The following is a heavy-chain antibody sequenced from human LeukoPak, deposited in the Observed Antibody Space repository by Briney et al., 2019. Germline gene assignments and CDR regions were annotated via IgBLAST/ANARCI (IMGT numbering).Heavy chain of an antibody. D-gene: IGHD1-26*01. CDR2: INHSGST. J-gene: IGHJ2*01. CDR1: GGSFSGYY. V-gene: IGHV4-34*01. Sequence: SETLSLTCAVYGGSFSGYYWSWIRQPPGKGLEWIGEINHSGSTNYNPSLKSRVTISVDTSKNQFSLKLSSVTAADTAVYYCARRVVGATTSWYFDLWGRGTLVTVSS. CDR3: ARRVVGATTSWYFDL.